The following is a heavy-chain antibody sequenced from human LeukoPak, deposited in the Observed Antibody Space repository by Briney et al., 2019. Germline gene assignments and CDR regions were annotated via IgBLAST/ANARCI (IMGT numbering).Heavy chain of an antibody. J-gene: IGHJ5*02. CDR1: GGTFSSYA. V-gene: IGHV1-69*05. D-gene: IGHD6-13*01. CDR3: AREGTRGSSSWYGAYNWFDP. Sequence: SVKVSCKASGGTFSSYAISWVRQAPGQGLEWMGGIIPIFGTANYAQKFQGRVTITTDESTSTAYMELSSLRSEDAAVYYCAREGTRGSSSWYGAYNWFDPWGQGTLVTVSS. CDR2: IIPIFGTA.